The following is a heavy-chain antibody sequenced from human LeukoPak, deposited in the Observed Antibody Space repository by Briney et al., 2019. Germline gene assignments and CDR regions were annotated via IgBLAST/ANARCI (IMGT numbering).Heavy chain of an antibody. CDR2: IYTSGST. D-gene: IGHD3-22*01. CDR1: RGSISSYY. Sequence: SETLSLTCTVSRGSISSYYWSWIRQPAGKGLEWIGRIYTSGSTYYNPSLKSRVTISVDTSKNQFSLKLSSVTAADTAVYYCARQETSMIVVVHSFDYWGQGTLVTVSS. V-gene: IGHV4-4*07. J-gene: IGHJ4*02. CDR3: ARQETSMIVVVHSFDY.